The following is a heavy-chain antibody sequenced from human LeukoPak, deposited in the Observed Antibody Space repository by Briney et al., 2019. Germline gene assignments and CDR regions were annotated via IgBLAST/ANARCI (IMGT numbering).Heavy chain of an antibody. D-gene: IGHD4-17*01. CDR1: GYTFTGYY. Sequence: ASVKVSCKASGYTFTGYYMHWVRQAPGQGLEWMGWINPNSGGTNYAQKFQGRVTMTRDTPISTAYMELSRLRSDDTAVYYCARDPTVTTRSDYWGQGTLVTVSS. V-gene: IGHV1-2*02. CDR3: ARDPTVTTRSDY. J-gene: IGHJ4*02. CDR2: INPNSGGT.